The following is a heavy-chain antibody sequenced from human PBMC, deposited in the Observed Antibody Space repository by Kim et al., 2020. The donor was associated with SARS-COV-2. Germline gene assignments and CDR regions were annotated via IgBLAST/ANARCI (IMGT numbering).Heavy chain of an antibody. V-gene: IGHV3-66*01. CDR3: ARAASYDYGDYPYYYYGMDV. CDR1: GFTVSSNY. CDR2: IYSGGST. Sequence: GGSLRLSCAASGFTVSSNYMSWVRQAPGKGLEWVSVIYSGGSTYYADSVKGRFTISRDNSKNTLYLQMNSLRAEDTAVYYCARAASYDYGDYPYYYYGMDVWGQGTTVTVSS. D-gene: IGHD4-17*01. J-gene: IGHJ6*02.